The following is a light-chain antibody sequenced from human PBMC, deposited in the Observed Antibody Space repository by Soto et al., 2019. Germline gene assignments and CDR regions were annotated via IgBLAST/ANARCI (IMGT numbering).Light chain of an antibody. CDR2: EVV. J-gene: IGLJ1*01. CDR1: KNDIGVYDF. CDR3: ISYTGSSTSYV. Sequence: QSALTQPPSASGSPGQSVTISCTGTKNDIGVYDFVSWYQHHPGKAPRLIIYEVVQRPSGVPDRFSGSKSGNTASLTVSGLQAEDEADYYCISYTGSSTSYVFGSGTKVTAL. V-gene: IGLV2-8*01.